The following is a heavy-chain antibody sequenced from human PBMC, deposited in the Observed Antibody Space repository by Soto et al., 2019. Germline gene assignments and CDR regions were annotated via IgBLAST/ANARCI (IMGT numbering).Heavy chain of an antibody. Sequence: SETLSLTCTVSGASISGYYWSWIRKSAGKGLEWIERIYATGTTDYNPSLKSRVMMSVDTSKKQFSLRLRSVTAADTAVYYCVRDGTKTLRDWFDPWGQGISVTVSS. CDR3: VRDGTKTLRDWFDP. V-gene: IGHV4-4*07. D-gene: IGHD1-1*01. J-gene: IGHJ5*02. CDR2: IYATGTT. CDR1: GASISGYY.